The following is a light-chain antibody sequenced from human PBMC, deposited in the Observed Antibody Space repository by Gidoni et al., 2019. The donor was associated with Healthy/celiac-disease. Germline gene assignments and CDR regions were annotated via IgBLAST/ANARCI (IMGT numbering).Light chain of an antibody. CDR1: KGISNY. CDR2: AAS. CDR3: QKYNSAPPIT. J-gene: IGKJ5*01. V-gene: IGKV1-27*01. Sequence: DIQMTQSPSSLSASVGDRVTITFRASKGISNYLAWYQQKTGKVPKLLIYAASTLQSGVPSRFIGSVSGTDFTLTISSLQPEDVATYYCQKYNSAPPITFGQGTRLEIK.